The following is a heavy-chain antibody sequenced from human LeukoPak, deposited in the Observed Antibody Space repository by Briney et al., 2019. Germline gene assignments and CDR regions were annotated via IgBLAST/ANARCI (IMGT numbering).Heavy chain of an antibody. CDR3: ARASPKYYYDSSGYYYYFDY. D-gene: IGHD3-22*01. J-gene: IGHJ4*02. V-gene: IGHV4-34*01. CDR2: IKHSGST. Sequence: SETLSLTCAVYGGSFSGYYWSWIRQPPGKGLEWIGEIKHSGSTNYNPSLKSRVTISVDTSKNQFSLKLSSVTAADTAVYYCARASPKYYYDSSGYYYYFDYWGQGTLVTVSS. CDR1: GGSFSGYY.